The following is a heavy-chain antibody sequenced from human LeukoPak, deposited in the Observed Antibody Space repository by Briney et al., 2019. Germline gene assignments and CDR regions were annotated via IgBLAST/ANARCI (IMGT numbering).Heavy chain of an antibody. CDR1: GGSFSGYY. J-gene: IGHJ4*02. Sequence: SETLSLTCAVYGGSFSGYYWSWIRQSPGKGLEWIGEINHSGSTNYNPSLKSRVTISVDTSKNQFSLELSSVTAADTAVYYCARAPSSDFWSGYGFDYWGQGTLVTVSS. V-gene: IGHV4-34*01. CDR3: ARAPSSDFWSGYGFDY. CDR2: INHSGST. D-gene: IGHD3-3*01.